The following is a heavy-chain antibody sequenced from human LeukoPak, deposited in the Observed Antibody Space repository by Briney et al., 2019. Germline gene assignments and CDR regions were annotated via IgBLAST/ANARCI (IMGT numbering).Heavy chain of an antibody. J-gene: IGHJ6*02. CDR1: GYTFTGYY. D-gene: IGHD6-13*01. V-gene: IGHV1-2*02. CDR2: INPNSGGT. CDR3: ARHSRDYYYYYGMDV. Sequence: ASVKVSCKASGYTFTGYYMHWVRQAPGQGLEWMRWINPNSGGTNYAQKFQGRVTMTRDTSISTAYMELSRLRSDDTAVNYCARHSRDYYYYYGMDVWGQGTTVTVSS.